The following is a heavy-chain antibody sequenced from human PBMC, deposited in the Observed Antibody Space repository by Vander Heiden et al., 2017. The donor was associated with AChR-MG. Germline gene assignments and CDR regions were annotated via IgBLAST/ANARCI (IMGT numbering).Heavy chain of an antibody. Sequence: QLQLQESGPGLVKPSETLSLTCTVSGGSISRSSYYWGWIRQPPGKGLEWIGSIYYSGSTYYNPSLKSRVTISVDTSKNQFSLKLSSVTAADTAVYYCARQRWELPYYYYGMDVWGQGTTVTVSS. CDR3: ARQRWELPYYYYGMDV. V-gene: IGHV4-39*01. J-gene: IGHJ6*02. CDR1: GGSISRSSYY. CDR2: IYYSGST. D-gene: IGHD2-15*01.